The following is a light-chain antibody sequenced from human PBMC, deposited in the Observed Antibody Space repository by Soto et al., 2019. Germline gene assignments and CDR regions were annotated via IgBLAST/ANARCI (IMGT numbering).Light chain of an antibody. V-gene: IGLV2-11*01. CDR1: SSDVGGYNY. CDR2: DVS. Sequence: QSALTQPRSVSGSPGQSVTISCTGTSSDVGGYNYVSWYQQHPGKAPKVMIYDVSKRPSGVPDRFSGSKSGNTASLTISGLQAEDEADYYCCSYAGSYTLYVFGIGTKVTV. J-gene: IGLJ1*01. CDR3: CSYAGSYTLYV.